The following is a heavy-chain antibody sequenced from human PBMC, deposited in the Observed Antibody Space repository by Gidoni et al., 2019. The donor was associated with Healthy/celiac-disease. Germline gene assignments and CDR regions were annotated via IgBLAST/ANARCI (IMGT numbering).Heavy chain of an antibody. D-gene: IGHD2-21*02. CDR1: GGSFSGYY. J-gene: IGHJ2*01. V-gene: IGHV4-34*01. Sequence: QVQLQQWCAGLLKPSETLSLTCAVSGGSFSGYYWSWIRQPPGKGLEWIGEINHSGSTNYNPSLKSRVTISVDTSKNQFSMKLSSVTAADTAVYYCARGGSAGVLPGAHIVVVTATRYFDLWGRGTLVTVSS. CDR2: INHSGST. CDR3: ARGGSAGVLPGAHIVVVTATRYFDL.